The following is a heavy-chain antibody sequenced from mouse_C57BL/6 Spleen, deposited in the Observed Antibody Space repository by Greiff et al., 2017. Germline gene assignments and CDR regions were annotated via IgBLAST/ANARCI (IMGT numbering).Heavy chain of an antibody. CDR1: GYTFTDYN. J-gene: IGHJ4*01. Sequence: EVKLQESGPELVKPGASVKIPCKASGYTFTDYNMDWVKQSHGKSLEWIGDINPNNGGTIYNQKFKGKATLTVDKSASTAYMELRSLTSEDTAVYYCARSGLDYAMDYWGQGTSVTVSS. CDR3: ARSGLDYAMDY. V-gene: IGHV1-18*01. CDR2: INPNNGGT.